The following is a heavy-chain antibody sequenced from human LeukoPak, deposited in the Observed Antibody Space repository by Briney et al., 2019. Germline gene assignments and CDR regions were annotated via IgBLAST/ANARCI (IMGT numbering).Heavy chain of an antibody. V-gene: IGHV4-38-2*02. J-gene: IGHJ4*02. CDR3: ARGRGYSSSWHFDY. Sequence: NPSETLSLTCTVSGYSISSGYYWGWIRQPPGKGLEWIGSIYYSGSTYYNPSLKSRVTISVDTSKNQFSLKLSSVTAADTAVYYCARGRGYSSSWHFDYWGQGTLVTVSS. D-gene: IGHD6-13*01. CDR1: GYSISSGYY. CDR2: IYYSGST.